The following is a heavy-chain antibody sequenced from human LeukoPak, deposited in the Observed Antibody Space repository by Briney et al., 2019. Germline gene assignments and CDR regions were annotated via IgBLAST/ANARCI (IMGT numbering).Heavy chain of an antibody. D-gene: IGHD5-24*01. CDR1: GGSISSSSYY. CDR3: ARHLPQTDGYNSFTFDY. CDR2: IYYSGST. V-gene: IGHV4-39*01. J-gene: IGHJ4*02. Sequence: SETLSLTCTVSGGSISSSSYYWGWIRQPPGKGLEWIGSIYYSGSTNYNPSLKSRVTISVDTSKNQFSLKLSSVTAADTAVYYCARHLPQTDGYNSFTFDYWGQGTLVTVSS.